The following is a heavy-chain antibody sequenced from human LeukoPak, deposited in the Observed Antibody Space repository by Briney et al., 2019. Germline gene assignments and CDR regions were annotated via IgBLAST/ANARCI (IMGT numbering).Heavy chain of an antibody. V-gene: IGHV3-53*01. CDR3: ARQTYDSSGYYWFDP. J-gene: IGHJ5*02. CDR2: IYSGGNT. CDR1: GFIVSSDY. Sequence: GGSLRLSCAVSGFIVSSDYMSWVRQAPGKGLEWVSVIYSGGNTYYADSVKGRFTISRDNSKNTLYLQMNSLRAEDTAVYYCARQTYDSSGYYWFDPWGQGTLVTVSS. D-gene: IGHD3-22*01.